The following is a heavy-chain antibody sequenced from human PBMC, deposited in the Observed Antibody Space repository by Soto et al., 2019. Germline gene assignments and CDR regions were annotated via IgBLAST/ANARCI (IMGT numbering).Heavy chain of an antibody. D-gene: IGHD1-26*01. CDR2: ISGSGFKK. Sequence: GGSLRLSCAASGFIFENFGMSWVRQAPGKGLEWISSISGSGFKKYYADSVKCRFTISRDNSRSTVYLELNNLSAADTAVYHCAKNQGVELVPLATVDWFDPWGQRSVVTVSS. J-gene: IGHJ5*02. CDR1: GFIFENFG. V-gene: IGHV3-23*01. CDR3: AKNQGVELVPLATVDWFDP.